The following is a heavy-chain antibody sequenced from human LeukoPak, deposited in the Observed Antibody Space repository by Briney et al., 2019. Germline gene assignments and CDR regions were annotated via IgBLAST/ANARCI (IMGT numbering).Heavy chain of an antibody. CDR2: IKSKTDGGTT. V-gene: IGHV3-15*01. CDR1: GFTFSNAW. D-gene: IGHD5-24*01. CDR3: ARCQTNTEDPDAFDI. J-gene: IGHJ3*02. Sequence: GGSLRLSCAASGFTFSNAWMSWVRQAPGKGLEWVGRIKSKTDGGTTDYAAPVKGRFTISRDDSKNTLYLQMNSLRAEDTAVYYCARCQTNTEDPDAFDIWGQGTMVTVSS.